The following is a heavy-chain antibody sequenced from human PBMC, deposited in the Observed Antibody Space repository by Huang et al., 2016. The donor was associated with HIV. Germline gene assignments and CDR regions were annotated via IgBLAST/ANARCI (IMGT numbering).Heavy chain of an antibody. Sequence: QVQLQQWGAGLLKPSETLSLTCAVYGGSFSDYYWTWIRQTPGKGLEWIGEINHRGSTNFNQSLKSRVTISVDTSKNQFSLKLNSVTAADTAVYYCARLKYSSGGFDFWGQGTLVTVSS. J-gene: IGHJ4*02. CDR1: GGSFSDYY. V-gene: IGHV4-34*01. CDR2: INHRGST. CDR3: ARLKYSSGGFDF. D-gene: IGHD5-18*01.